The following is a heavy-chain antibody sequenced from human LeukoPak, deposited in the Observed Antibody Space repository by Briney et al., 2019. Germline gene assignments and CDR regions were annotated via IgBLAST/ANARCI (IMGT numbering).Heavy chain of an antibody. J-gene: IGHJ4*02. D-gene: IGHD3-22*01. V-gene: IGHV3-23*01. CDR1: GFTFSSYA. CDR2: ISGSGGST. CDR3: AKVPRVGSYYYDSSGYYPFDY. Sequence: PGGSLRLSCAASGFTFSSYAMSWVRQSPGKGLEWVSAISGSGGSTYYADSVKGRFTISRDNSKNTLYLQMNSLRAEDTAVYYCAKVPRVGSYYYDSSGYYPFDYWGQGTLVTVSS.